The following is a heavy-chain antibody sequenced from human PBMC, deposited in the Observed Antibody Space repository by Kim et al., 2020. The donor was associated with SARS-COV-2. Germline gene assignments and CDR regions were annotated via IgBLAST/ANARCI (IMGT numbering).Heavy chain of an antibody. CDR1: GFTFSSYW. CDR3: ARVHVVVTAIPSY. J-gene: IGHJ4*02. D-gene: IGHD2-21*02. CDR2: INSDGSTT. V-gene: IGHV3-74*01. Sequence: GGSLRLSCVGSGFTFSSYWMHWVRQAPGKGLEWVSRINSDGSTTNYAGSVRGRFTISRDNAKNTLYLQMNSLRAEDTAVYYCARVHVVVTAIPSYWGQGTLVTVSS.